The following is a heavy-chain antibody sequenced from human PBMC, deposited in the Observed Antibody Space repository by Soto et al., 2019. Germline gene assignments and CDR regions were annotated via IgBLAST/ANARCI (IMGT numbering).Heavy chain of an antibody. Sequence: GESLKISCKGSGYSFTSYWIGWVRQMPGKGLEWMGIIYPGDSDTRYSPSFQGQVTISADKSISTAYLQWSSLKASDTAMYYCARYSSSWYNYYYYGMDVWGQGTTVTAP. D-gene: IGHD6-13*01. CDR2: IYPGDSDT. CDR1: GYSFTSYW. V-gene: IGHV5-51*01. CDR3: ARYSSSWYNYYYYGMDV. J-gene: IGHJ6*02.